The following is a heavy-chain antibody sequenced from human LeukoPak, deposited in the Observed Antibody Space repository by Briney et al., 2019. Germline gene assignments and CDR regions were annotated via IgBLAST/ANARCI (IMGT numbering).Heavy chain of an antibody. CDR3: GKVSAGYDSSGYFSTFDP. CDR1: GFTFSSYA. V-gene: IGHV3-23*01. Sequence: GGSLRLSCAASGFTFSSYAMSWVRQAPGKGLEWVSAISGSGGSTYYADSVKGRFTISRDNSKNTLYLQMNSLRAEDTAVYYCGKVSAGYDSSGYFSTFDPWGQGTLVTVSS. CDR2: ISGSGGST. D-gene: IGHD3-22*01. J-gene: IGHJ5*02.